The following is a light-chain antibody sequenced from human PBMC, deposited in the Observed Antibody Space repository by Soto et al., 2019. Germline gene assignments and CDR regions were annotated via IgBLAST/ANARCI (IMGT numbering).Light chain of an antibody. CDR1: QSISNK. CDR2: GAS. J-gene: IGKJ4*01. Sequence: EIVMTQSPATLSVSPGERATLSCRASQSISNKLAWYQQKPGQAPRLLIYGASTRATGIPARFSGSGSGTEINLTISSLQSEDFAVYYCQEYNDWHPITFGGGTKVEIK. V-gene: IGKV3-15*01. CDR3: QEYNDWHPIT.